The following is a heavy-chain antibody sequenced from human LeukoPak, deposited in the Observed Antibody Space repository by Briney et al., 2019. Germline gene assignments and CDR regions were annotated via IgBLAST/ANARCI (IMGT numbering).Heavy chain of an antibody. J-gene: IGHJ4*02. CDR2: ISYDGSNI. Sequence: GGSLRLSCAASGFTFSSYGMHWVRQAPGKGLEWVAVISYDGSNIYYADSVKGRFTISRDNSKNTLYLQMNSLRAEDTAVYYCAKDPHLYSSGWDYYFDYWGQGTLVTVSS. CDR3: AKDPHLYSSGWDYYFDY. CDR1: GFTFSSYG. V-gene: IGHV3-30*18. D-gene: IGHD6-19*01.